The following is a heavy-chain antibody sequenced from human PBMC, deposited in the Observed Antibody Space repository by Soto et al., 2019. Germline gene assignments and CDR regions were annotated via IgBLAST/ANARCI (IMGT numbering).Heavy chain of an antibody. CDR3: ARAGWYSYVDY. Sequence: QVQLQESGPGLVKPSGTLSLTCAVSGGSISSSNWWSWVRQPPGKGLEWIGEMYHSGSTNYNPSLKSRFTISVNKSKNQFSMTLSAVTAADKAVYYCARAGWYSYVDYWGQGTLVTVSS. CDR2: MYHSGST. CDR1: GGSISSSNW. V-gene: IGHV4-4*02. D-gene: IGHD5-18*01. J-gene: IGHJ4*02.